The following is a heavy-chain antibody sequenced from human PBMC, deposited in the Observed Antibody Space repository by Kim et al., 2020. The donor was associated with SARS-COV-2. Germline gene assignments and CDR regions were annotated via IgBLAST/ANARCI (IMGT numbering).Heavy chain of an antibody. V-gene: IGHV1-18*01. CDR3: ARGSTVSYYYYYGMDV. CDR2: ISAYNGNT. D-gene: IGHD4-17*01. J-gene: IGHJ6*02. Sequence: ASVKVSCKASGYTLTSYGISWVRQAPGQGLEWLGWISAYNGNTTYAPQLQGRVTMTTDTSTSTAYMELRSLRSDDTAVYYCARGSTVSYYYYYGMDVWGQGTTVTVSS. CDR1: GYTLTSYG.